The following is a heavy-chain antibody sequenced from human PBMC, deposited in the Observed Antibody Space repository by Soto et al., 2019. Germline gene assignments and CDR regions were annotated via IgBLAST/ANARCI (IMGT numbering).Heavy chain of an antibody. V-gene: IGHV4-34*01. D-gene: IGHD4-17*01. J-gene: IGHJ6*03. CDR3: ARAGATVTTHYYYYMDV. CDR1: GGSFSGYY. CDR2: INHSGST. Sequence: QVQLQQWGAGLLKPSETLSLTCAVYGGSFSGYYWSWIRQPPGKGLEWIGEINHSGSTNYNPSLKSRVTISVDTSKNLFSLKLSSVTAADTAVYYCARAGATVTTHYYYYMDVWGKGTTVTVSS.